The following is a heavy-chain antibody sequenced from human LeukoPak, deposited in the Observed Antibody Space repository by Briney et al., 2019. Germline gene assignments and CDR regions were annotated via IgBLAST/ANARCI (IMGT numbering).Heavy chain of an antibody. D-gene: IGHD2-15*01. CDR1: GFTFSSYS. Sequence: GGSLRLSCAASGFTFSSYSMNWVRQAPGKGLEWVSYIGSTSRSMYYADSVKGRFTISRDNRKNLLHLQMNSLRPDDSAVYYCVKDLGSAITSALALDVWGQGTTVTVSS. CDR3: VKDLGSAITSALALDV. J-gene: IGHJ6*02. V-gene: IGHV3-48*04. CDR2: IGSTSRSM.